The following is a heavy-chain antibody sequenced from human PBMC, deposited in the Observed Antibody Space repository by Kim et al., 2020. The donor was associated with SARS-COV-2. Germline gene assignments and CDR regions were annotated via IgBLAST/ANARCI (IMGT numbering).Heavy chain of an antibody. J-gene: IGHJ6*02. CDR1: GFDFDSFA. CDR2: ITARDIVM. Sequence: GGSLRLSCEGSGFDFDSFAITWVRQAPGKGLEWVSRITARDIVMYYADSIKGRFTTTRDNSKAYLHMRGLRGDDTAIYYCAKGLEPHAYWVAFDVWGQGTAVTVPS. D-gene: IGHD3-16*01. CDR3: AKGLEPHAYWVAFDV. V-gene: IGHV3-23*01.